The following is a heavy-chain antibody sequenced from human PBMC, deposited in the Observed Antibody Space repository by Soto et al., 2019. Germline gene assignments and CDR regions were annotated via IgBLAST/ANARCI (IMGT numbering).Heavy chain of an antibody. CDR3: ARDGGGYGSGRYHYYMDV. J-gene: IGHJ6*03. CDR2: ISSSSSTI. V-gene: IGHV3-48*01. D-gene: IGHD3-10*01. CDR1: GFTFSSYS. Sequence: GGSLRLSCAASGFTFSSYSMNWVRQAPGKGLEWVSYISSSSSTIYYADSVKGRFTISRDNAKNSLYLQMNSLRAEDTAVYYCARDGGGYGSGRYHYYMDVWGKGTTVTVS.